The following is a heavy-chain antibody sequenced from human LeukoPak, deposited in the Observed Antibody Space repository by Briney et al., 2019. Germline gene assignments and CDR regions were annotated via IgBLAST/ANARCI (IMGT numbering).Heavy chain of an antibody. V-gene: IGHV3-66*01. D-gene: IGHD3/OR15-3a*01. CDR2: IHSGGTT. J-gene: IGHJ4*02. CDR3: ARGGLGYSFDY. CDR1: GFTVSSIY. Sequence: PGGSLRLSCAASGFTVSSIYMSWVRQAPGKGLEWVSVIHSGGTTYYAASVKGRFTISRDNSENTLYLQMNSLRAEDTAVYYCARGGLGYSFDYWGQGTLVTVSS.